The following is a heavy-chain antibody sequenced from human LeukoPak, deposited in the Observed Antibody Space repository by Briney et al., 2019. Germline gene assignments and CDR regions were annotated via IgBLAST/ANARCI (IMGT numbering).Heavy chain of an antibody. V-gene: IGHV1-18*01. Sequence: ASVKVSCKASGYTFTSYGIRWVRQAPGQGLEWMGWISAYNGNTNYAQKLQGRVTMTTDTSTSTAYMELRSLRSDDTAVYYCARDPRSVYCSSTSCYRPPGLHGMDVWGQGTTVTVSS. CDR3: ARDPRSVYCSSTSCYRPPGLHGMDV. J-gene: IGHJ6*02. CDR2: ISAYNGNT. D-gene: IGHD2-2*01. CDR1: GYTFTSYG.